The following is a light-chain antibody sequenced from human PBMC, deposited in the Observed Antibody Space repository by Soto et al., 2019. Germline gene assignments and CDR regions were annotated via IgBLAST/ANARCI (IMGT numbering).Light chain of an antibody. J-gene: IGLJ2*01. V-gene: IGLV2-14*01. CDR2: DVS. CDR1: SNDVGVYNY. CDR3: SSYTSSSTVV. Sequence: QSALTQPASVSGSPGQSITISCTGTSNDVGVYNYVSWYQQHPGKAPKLMIYDVSNRPSGVSDRFSGSKSGNTVSLTISGLQAEDEADYYCSSYTSSSTVVFGGGTKLTVL.